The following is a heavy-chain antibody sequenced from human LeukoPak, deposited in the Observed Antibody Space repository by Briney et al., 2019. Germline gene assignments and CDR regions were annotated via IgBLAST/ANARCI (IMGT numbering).Heavy chain of an antibody. V-gene: IGHV3-9*01. Sequence: GGSLRLSCAASGFTFDDYAMHWVRQAPGKGLEWVSGISWNSGSIDYADSVKGRFTISRDNAKNSPYLQMNSLRAEDTALYYCAKDARRYYYDSSGYHDYWGQGTLVTVSS. CDR2: ISWNSGSI. J-gene: IGHJ4*02. CDR3: AKDARRYYYDSSGYHDY. CDR1: GFTFDDYA. D-gene: IGHD3-22*01.